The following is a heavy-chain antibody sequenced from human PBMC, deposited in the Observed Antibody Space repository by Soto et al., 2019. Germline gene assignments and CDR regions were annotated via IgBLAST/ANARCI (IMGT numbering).Heavy chain of an antibody. D-gene: IGHD3-9*01. V-gene: IGHV3-30*18. CDR1: GFTFSTYG. CDR2: ISKDGSNK. CDR3: AKVSRHYYDILTEPLDP. J-gene: IGHJ5*02. Sequence: QVQLVESGGGVVQPGRSLRLSCAASGFTFSTYGMHWVRQAPGKGLEWVAVISKDGSNKYYADSVKGRFTISRDNSKNTLYLQMNSLRAGETAVYYCAKVSRHYYDILTEPLDPWGQGTLVTVSS.